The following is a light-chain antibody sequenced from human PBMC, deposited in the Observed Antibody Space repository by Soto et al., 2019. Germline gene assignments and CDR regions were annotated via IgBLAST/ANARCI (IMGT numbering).Light chain of an antibody. CDR2: DVS. V-gene: IGLV2-14*03. CDR3: SSFTRSNSYV. J-gene: IGLJ1*01. Sequence: QSALTQPTSVSGSPGQSITISCTGTSSDVGAYNYVSWYQQHPGKVPKLMIYDVSDRPSGVSNRFSGSKSGNTASLTISGLQAEDEAYYYCSSFTRSNSYVFGTGTKLTVL. CDR1: SSDVGAYNY.